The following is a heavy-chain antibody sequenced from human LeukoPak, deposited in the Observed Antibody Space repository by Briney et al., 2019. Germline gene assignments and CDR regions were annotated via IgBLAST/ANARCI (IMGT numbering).Heavy chain of an antibody. CDR2: IYYSGRT. J-gene: IGHJ4*02. V-gene: IGHV4-59*12. CDR3: ARDVRGFYDYVWGSYRSRYFAY. CDR1: GCSISSYY. D-gene: IGHD3-16*02. Sequence: PSETLSFTGSVSGCSISSYYWGWLRQRQGQGLEWIGYIYYSGRTNYNTSLNSRVTISVDTSKNQFSLKLSSVTAADTAVYYCARDVRGFYDYVWGSYRSRYFAYWGQGTLVTVSS.